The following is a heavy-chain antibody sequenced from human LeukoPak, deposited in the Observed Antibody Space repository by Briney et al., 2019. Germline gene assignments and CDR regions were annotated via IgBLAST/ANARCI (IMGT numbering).Heavy chain of an antibody. D-gene: IGHD1-26*01. Sequence: ASVKVSCKASGYTFTSYDINWVRQATGQGLEWMGWMNPNSGNTGYAQKFQGRVTMTRNNTISTAYMELSSLRSEDTAVYYCARSQRAYSGSYPLCYWGQGTVVIVSS. CDR2: MNPNSGNT. CDR1: GYTFTSYD. J-gene: IGHJ4*02. CDR3: ARSQRAYSGSYPLCY. V-gene: IGHV1-8*01.